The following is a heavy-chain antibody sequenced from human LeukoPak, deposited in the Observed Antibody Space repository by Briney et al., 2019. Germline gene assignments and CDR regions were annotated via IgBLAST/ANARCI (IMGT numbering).Heavy chain of an antibody. CDR2: ISSSGSTI. CDR1: GFTFSDYY. Sequence: GGSLRLSCAASGFTFSDYYMSWIRQAPGKGLEWVSYISSSGSTIYYADSVMGRFTISRDNAKNSLYLQMNSLRAEDTAVYYCARDYYYDSSGYYYYWGQGTLVTVSS. CDR3: ARDYYYDSSGYYYY. J-gene: IGHJ4*02. D-gene: IGHD3-22*01. V-gene: IGHV3-11*01.